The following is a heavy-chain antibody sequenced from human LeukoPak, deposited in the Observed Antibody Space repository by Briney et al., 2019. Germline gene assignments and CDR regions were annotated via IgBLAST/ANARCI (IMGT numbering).Heavy chain of an antibody. CDR1: GFTFSSYS. D-gene: IGHD3-22*01. CDR3: ARVGDDSSGYYFAFDI. CDR2: ISSSSSYI. Sequence: GGSLRLSCAASGFTFSSYSMNWVRQAPGKGLEWVSSISSSSSYIYYADSVKGRFTISRDNAKNSLYLQMNSLRAEDTAVYYCARVGDDSSGYYFAFDIWGQGTMVTVSP. J-gene: IGHJ3*02. V-gene: IGHV3-21*01.